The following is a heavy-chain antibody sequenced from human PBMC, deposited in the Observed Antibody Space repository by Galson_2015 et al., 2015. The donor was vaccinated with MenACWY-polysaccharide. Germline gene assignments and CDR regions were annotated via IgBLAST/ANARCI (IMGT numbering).Heavy chain of an antibody. CDR2: IYWDDNQ. Sequence: PALVKPTQTLTLTCTVSGFSLRTAGVAVGWIRQPPGKALEWLAVIYWDDNQGYSPSLKNRVTITRDTSKSQVVLTVTNMDPVDTGTYCCAHRRGVAGGFDPWGQGTLVIVSS. CDR3: AHRRGVAGGFDP. CDR1: GFSLRTAGVA. J-gene: IGHJ5*02. D-gene: IGHD3-16*01. V-gene: IGHV2-5*02.